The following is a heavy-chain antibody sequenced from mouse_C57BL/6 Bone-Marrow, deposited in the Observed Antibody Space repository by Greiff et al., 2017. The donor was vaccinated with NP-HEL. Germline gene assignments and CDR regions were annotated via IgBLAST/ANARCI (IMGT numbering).Heavy chain of an antibody. D-gene: IGHD2-4*01. J-gene: IGHJ4*01. V-gene: IGHV5-17*01. Sequence: EVKLVESGGGLVKPGGSLKLSCAASGFTFSDYGMHWVRQAPEKGLEWVAYISSGSSTIYYVDTVKGRFTIPRDTAKNTLFLQMTSLRSEDTAMYYCARGRLRREGSGGYAMDYWGQGTSVTVSS. CDR2: ISSGSSTI. CDR1: GFTFSDYG. CDR3: ARGRLRREGSGGYAMDY.